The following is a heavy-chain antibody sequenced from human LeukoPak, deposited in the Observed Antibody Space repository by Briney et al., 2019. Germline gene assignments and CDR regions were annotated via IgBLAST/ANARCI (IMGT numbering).Heavy chain of an antibody. D-gene: IGHD5-18*01. V-gene: IGHV1-46*01. CDR2: INPSGGST. J-gene: IGHJ3*02. CDR1: GYTFTSYY. Sequence: APVKVSCKASGYTFTSYYMHWVRQAPGQGLEWMGIINPSGGSTSYAQKFQGRVTMTRDTSTSTVYMELSSLRSEDTAVYYCARDRGGPDTAMVPDAFDIWGQGTMVTVSS. CDR3: ARDRGGPDTAMVPDAFDI.